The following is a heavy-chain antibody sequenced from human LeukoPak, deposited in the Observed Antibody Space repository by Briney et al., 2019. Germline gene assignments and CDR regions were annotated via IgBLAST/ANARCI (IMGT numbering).Heavy chain of an antibody. Sequence: GGSLRLSCAASGFTFSSYGMHWVRQAPGKGLEWVAVIWYDGSNKYYADSVKGRFTISRDNSKNTLYLQMNSLRAEDTAVYYCARGRCSSTSCYRPADYYYYYMDVWGKGTTVTVSS. CDR1: GFTFSSYG. CDR3: ARGRCSSTSCYRPADYYYYYMDV. J-gene: IGHJ6*03. CDR2: IWYDGSNK. V-gene: IGHV3-33*01. D-gene: IGHD2-2*02.